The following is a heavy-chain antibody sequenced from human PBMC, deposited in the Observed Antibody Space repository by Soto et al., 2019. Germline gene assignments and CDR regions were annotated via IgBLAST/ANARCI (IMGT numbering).Heavy chain of an antibody. CDR2: INPSGGST. CDR1: GYTFTSYY. Sequence: ASVKVSCKASGYTFTSYYMHWVRQAPGQGLEWMGIINPSGGSTSYAQKFQGRVTMTRDTSTSTVYMELSSLRSEDTAVYYCARDRDYDYVWGSYRYTPNGPNYYFDYWGQGTLVTVSS. J-gene: IGHJ4*02. V-gene: IGHV1-46*01. D-gene: IGHD3-16*02. CDR3: ARDRDYDYVWGSYRYTPNGPNYYFDY.